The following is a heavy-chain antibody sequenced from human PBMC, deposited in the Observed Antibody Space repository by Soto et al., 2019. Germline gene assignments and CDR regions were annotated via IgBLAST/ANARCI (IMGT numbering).Heavy chain of an antibody. D-gene: IGHD2-21*02. V-gene: IGHV4-4*07. J-gene: IGHJ5*02. Sequence: SETLSLTCTVSGGSITDYSWVWIRQPAGKGLEWIGRIFSSGSTNYNPSLKGRITMSLDTSKNQFSLKLNSATATDTAVYFCARDQGVVVTADDWFDPWGQGILVTVSS. CDR3: ARDQGVVVTADDWFDP. CDR1: GGSITDYS. CDR2: IFSSGST.